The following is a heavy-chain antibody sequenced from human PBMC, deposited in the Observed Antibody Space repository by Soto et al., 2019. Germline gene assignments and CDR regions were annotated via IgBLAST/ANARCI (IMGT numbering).Heavy chain of an antibody. D-gene: IGHD2-2*01. J-gene: IGHJ5*02. CDR1: GGSMSSYY. CDR3: ARGRIVVVPAAIKNWFDP. V-gene: IGHV4-59*01. Sequence: SETLSLTCTVSGGSMSSYYWTWIRQPPGKGLEWIGYIYNSERSNYSPSLKSRVTMSIDTSKNQFSLKLTSVTAADTAVYYCARGRIVVVPAAIKNWFDPWGQGTLVTVSS. CDR2: IYNSERS.